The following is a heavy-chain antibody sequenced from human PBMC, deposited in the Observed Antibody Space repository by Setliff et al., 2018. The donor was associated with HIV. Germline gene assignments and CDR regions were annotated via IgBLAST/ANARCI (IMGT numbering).Heavy chain of an antibody. V-gene: IGHV1-69*10. CDR2: IIPILDIA. CDR3: ARDSDTAFDI. J-gene: IGHJ3*02. CDR1: GYTFTGSF. Sequence: SVKVSCKSSGYTFTGSFMHWVRQAPGQGLEWMGGIIPILDIANYAQKFQGRVTITADKSTSTAYMELSSLRSEDTAVYYCARDSDTAFDIWGQGTMVTVSS. D-gene: IGHD5-18*01.